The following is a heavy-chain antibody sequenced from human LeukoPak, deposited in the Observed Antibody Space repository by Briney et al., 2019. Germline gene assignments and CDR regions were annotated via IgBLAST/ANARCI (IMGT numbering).Heavy chain of an antibody. V-gene: IGHV4-31*03. CDR2: IYYSGST. D-gene: IGHD2-15*01. Sequence: SETLSLTCTVSGGSISSGGYYWSWIRQHPGKGLEWIGYIYYSGSTYYNPSLKSRVTISVDTSKNQFSLKLSSVTAADTAAYYCARAGIFKGFDYWGQGTLVTVSS. J-gene: IGHJ4*02. CDR3: ARAGIFKGFDY. CDR1: GGSISSGGYY.